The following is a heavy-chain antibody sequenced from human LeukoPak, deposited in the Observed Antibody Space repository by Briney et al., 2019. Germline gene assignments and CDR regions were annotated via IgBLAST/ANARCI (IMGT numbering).Heavy chain of an antibody. CDR1: GGSISGYY. V-gene: IGHV4-59*12. Sequence: SETLSLTCTVSGGSISGYYWSWIRQPPGKGLEWIGYIYYSGSTNYNPSLKSRVTISVDRSKNQFSLKLSSVTAADTAVYYCARVEYSSSSYAFDIWGQGTMVTVSS. CDR2: IYYSGST. J-gene: IGHJ3*02. CDR3: ARVEYSSSSYAFDI. D-gene: IGHD6-6*01.